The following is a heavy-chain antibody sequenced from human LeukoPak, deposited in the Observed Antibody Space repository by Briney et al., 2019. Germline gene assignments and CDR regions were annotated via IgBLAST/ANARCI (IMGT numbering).Heavy chain of an antibody. V-gene: IGHV4-34*01. CDR2: INHRGST. CDR3: ARVSDSSGYSFGY. CDR1: GGSFSGYY. D-gene: IGHD3-22*01. Sequence: SETLSLTCAVYGGSFSGYYWSWIRQPPGKGLEWIGEINHRGSTNYSPSLKSRVTVSLDTSKNQFSLKLSSVTAADTAVYYCARVSDSSGYSFGYWGQGTLVTVSS. J-gene: IGHJ4*02.